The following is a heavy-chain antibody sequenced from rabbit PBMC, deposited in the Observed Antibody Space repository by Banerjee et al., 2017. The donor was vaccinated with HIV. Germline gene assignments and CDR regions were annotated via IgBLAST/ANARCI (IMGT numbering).Heavy chain of an antibody. J-gene: IGHJ4*01. V-gene: IGHV1S40*01. Sequence: QSLEESGGDLVKPGASLTLTCTASGFSFSSVYYMCWVRQAPGRGLEWIACIYGGTSDNTYYATWAKGRFTISKTSSTTVTLQMTSLTAADTATYFCARGGIDYYTDFNLWGPGTLVTVS. CDR2: IYGGTSDNT. CDR1: GFSFSSVYY. CDR3: ARGGIDYYTDFNL. D-gene: IGHD1-1*01.